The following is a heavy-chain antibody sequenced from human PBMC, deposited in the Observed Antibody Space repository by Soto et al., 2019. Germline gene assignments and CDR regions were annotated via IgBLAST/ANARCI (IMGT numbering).Heavy chain of an antibody. CDR3: ARDLGYSGYDYPYYYGMDV. CDR2: IIPIFGTA. CDR1: GGTFSSYA. D-gene: IGHD5-12*01. V-gene: IGHV1-69*06. Sequence: QVQLVQSGAEVKKPGSSVKVSCKASGGTFSSYAISWVRQAPGQGLEWMGGIIPIFGTANYAQKFQGRVTMTADKSTSTAYMELSSLRSEDTAVYYCARDLGYSGYDYPYYYGMDVWGQGTTVTVSS. J-gene: IGHJ6*02.